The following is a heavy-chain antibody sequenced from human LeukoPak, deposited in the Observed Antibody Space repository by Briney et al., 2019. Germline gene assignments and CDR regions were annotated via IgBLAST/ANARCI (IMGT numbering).Heavy chain of an antibody. D-gene: IGHD1-26*01. Sequence: SETLSLTCTVSGGSISSYYWSWIRQPPGKGLEWIGYIYTSGSTNYNPSFKSRVTISVDTSKNQFSLKLSSVTAADTAVYYCASSESGSYSDAFDIWGQGTMVTVSS. CDR3: ASSESGSYSDAFDI. V-gene: IGHV4-4*09. J-gene: IGHJ3*02. CDR1: GGSISSYY. CDR2: IYTSGST.